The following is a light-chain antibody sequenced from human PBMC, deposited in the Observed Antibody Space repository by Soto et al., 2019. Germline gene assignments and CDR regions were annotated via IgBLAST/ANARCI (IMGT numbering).Light chain of an antibody. V-gene: IGKV1-39*01. CDR3: QRSYTTPRT. J-gene: IGKJ1*01. Sequence: DIQMTQSPSSLSASVGDRVSVTCRASQSISTFLTWYQQRPGEAPKLLIYAASSLQSGVPSRFSGSGSGADLTLTIGSLQPQDFATYYCQRSYTTPRTFGQGTKVQVK. CDR1: QSISTF. CDR2: AAS.